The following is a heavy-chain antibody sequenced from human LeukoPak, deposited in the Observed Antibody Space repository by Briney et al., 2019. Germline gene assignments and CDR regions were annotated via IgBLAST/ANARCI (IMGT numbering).Heavy chain of an antibody. V-gene: IGHV1-18*01. CDR3: AKVHCISTNCNHIWTYFDY. Sequence: VASVKVSCKAAGYTFTSHGFIWLRQAPGQGLEWMGWITVNNGYTKYAQELQGRVTMTTDTSTSTAYMELRSLRSDDTAVYYCAKVHCISTNCNHIWTYFDYWGQGTLVTVSS. CDR2: ITVNNGYT. CDR1: GYTFTSHG. D-gene: IGHD2-2*01. J-gene: IGHJ4*02.